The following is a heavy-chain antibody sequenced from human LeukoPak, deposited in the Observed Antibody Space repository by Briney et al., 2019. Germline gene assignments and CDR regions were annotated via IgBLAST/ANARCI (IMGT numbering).Heavy chain of an antibody. CDR3: ARLRDGSLDY. CDR1: GYNFTGHW. Sequence: GESLKISCKGSGYNFTGHWISWVRQMPGKGLEWMGRLDPTDSYTNYSPSFQGHVTIPADKSISTAYLQWSSLKASDTAIYYCARLRDGSLDYWGQGTLVTVSS. V-gene: IGHV5-10-1*01. CDR2: LDPTDSYT. J-gene: IGHJ4*02.